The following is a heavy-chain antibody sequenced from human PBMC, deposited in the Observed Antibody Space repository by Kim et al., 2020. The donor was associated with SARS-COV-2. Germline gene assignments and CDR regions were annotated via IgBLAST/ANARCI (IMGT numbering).Heavy chain of an antibody. Sequence: GGSLRLSCAASGFTVSSNYMSWVRQAPGKGLEWVSVIYSGGSTYYADSVKGRFTISRDNSKNTLYLQMNSLRAEDTAVYYCASSPPLTAMVTGLVPLLFDYWGQGTLVTVSS. CDR1: GFTVSSNY. D-gene: IGHD5-18*01. J-gene: IGHJ4*02. CDR2: IYSGGST. V-gene: IGHV3-53*01. CDR3: ASSPPLTAMVTGLVPLLFDY.